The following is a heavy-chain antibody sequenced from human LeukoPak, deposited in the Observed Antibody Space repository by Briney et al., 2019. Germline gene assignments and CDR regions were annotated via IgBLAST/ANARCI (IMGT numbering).Heavy chain of an antibody. V-gene: IGHV1-8*01. CDR1: GYTFTSYD. Sequence: ASVKVSCKASGYTFTSYDINWVRQATGQGLEWMGWMNPNSGNTGYAQKFQGRVTMTRNTSISTAYMELGILRSEDTAVYYCARGLQDIVVVVAAPFDPWGQGTLVTVSS. CDR3: ARGLQDIVVVVAAPFDP. D-gene: IGHD2-15*01. CDR2: MNPNSGNT. J-gene: IGHJ5*02.